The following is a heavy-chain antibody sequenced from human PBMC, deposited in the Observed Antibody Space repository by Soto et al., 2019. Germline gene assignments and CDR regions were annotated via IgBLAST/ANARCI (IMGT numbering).Heavy chain of an antibody. CDR3: ARSSNTYSYYMDV. D-gene: IGHD6-6*01. CDR2: SFYSGST. CDR1: GDSINNFY. Sequence: QVQLQESGPGRVKPSETLSLTCTVSGDSINNFYWTWFRLLPGKGLEWSGYSFYSGSTDYNPSLRSRVTISVDMSTNQFSLKLTSVTAADTAVYYCARSSNTYSYYMDVSGKGTTVTVSS. J-gene: IGHJ6*03. V-gene: IGHV4-59*01.